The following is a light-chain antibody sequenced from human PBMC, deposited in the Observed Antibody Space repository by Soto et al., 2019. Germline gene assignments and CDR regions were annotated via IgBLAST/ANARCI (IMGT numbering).Light chain of an antibody. CDR2: EVS. V-gene: IGLV2-8*01. CDR1: SSDVGGYNY. CDR3: SSYAGSNNFVV. J-gene: IGLJ2*01. Sequence: SALTQPPSASGSPGQSVTISCTGTSSDVGGYNYVSWFQQHPGKAPKLMIYEVSKRPPGVPDRFSGSKSGNTASLSVSGLQAEDEADYYCSSYAGSNNFVVFGGGTKVTVL.